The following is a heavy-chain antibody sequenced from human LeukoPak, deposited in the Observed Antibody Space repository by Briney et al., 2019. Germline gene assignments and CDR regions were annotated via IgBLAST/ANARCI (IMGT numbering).Heavy chain of an antibody. CDR3: ATRGTPYSSSSYHYDYYYMDV. CDR1: GFTFSSHA. J-gene: IGHJ6*03. V-gene: IGHV3-64*01. Sequence: GGSLRLSCAASGFTFSSHAMYWVRQAPGKGLEFVSVISGQGGNTYYPNSVKGRFTISRDNSKNTLYLQMGSLRAEDMAVYYCATRGTPYSSSSYHYDYYYMDVWGKGTTVTVSS. CDR2: ISGQGGNT. D-gene: IGHD6-6*01.